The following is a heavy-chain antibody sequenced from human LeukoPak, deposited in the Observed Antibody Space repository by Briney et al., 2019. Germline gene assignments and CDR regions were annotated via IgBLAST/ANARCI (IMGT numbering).Heavy chain of an antibody. CDR2: ISYDGSNK. J-gene: IGHJ4*02. CDR1: GFTFSSYG. V-gene: IGHV3-30*18. Sequence: GGSLRLSCAASGFTFSSYGMHWVRQAPGKGLEWVAVISYDGSNKYYADSVKGRFIISRDNSRNTLYLQMNSLRAEDTAVYYCAKEVSWELPLDYWGQGTLVTVSS. D-gene: IGHD1-26*01. CDR3: AKEVSWELPLDY.